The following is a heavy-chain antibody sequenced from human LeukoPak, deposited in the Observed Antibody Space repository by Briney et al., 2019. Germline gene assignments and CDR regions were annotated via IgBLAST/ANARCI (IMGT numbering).Heavy chain of an antibody. J-gene: IGHJ2*01. CDR1: GFTFSSYE. CDR2: ISSSGSTI. CDR3: ARVGRTPPPWYFDL. Sequence: GGSLRLSCAASGFTFSSYEMNWVRQAPGKGLECVSYISSSGSTIYYADSVKGRFTISRDNAKNSLYLQMNSLRAEDTAVYYCARVGRTPPPWYFDLWGRGTLVTVSS. D-gene: IGHD2-15*01. V-gene: IGHV3-48*03.